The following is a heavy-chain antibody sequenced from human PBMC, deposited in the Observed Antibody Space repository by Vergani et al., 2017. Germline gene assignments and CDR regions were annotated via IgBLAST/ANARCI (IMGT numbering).Heavy chain of an antibody. J-gene: IGHJ4*03. CDR3: AKARRYSSSSFDY. CDR1: GFTFSNYW. V-gene: IGHV3-74*02. D-gene: IGHD6-6*01. CDR2: INSDGDST. Sequence: VQLVESGGGVVQPGRSLRLSCTASGFTFSNYWMQWVRQAPGKGLMWVSRINSDGDSTSYADSVKGRFTISRDNAKNSLYLQMNSLRAEDTALYYCAKARRYSSSSFDYWGQGTAVTVSS.